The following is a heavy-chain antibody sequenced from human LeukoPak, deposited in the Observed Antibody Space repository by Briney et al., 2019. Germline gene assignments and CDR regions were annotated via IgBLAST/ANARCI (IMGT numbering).Heavy chain of an antibody. Sequence: SETLSLTCAVYGGSFSGYYWSWIRQPPGKGLGWVGEINHSGSTNYNPSPKSRVTISVDTSKNQFSLKLTSVTAADTAVYYCASRSIAVAGTEGNFDYWGQGTLVTVSS. CDR2: INHSGST. V-gene: IGHV4-34*01. J-gene: IGHJ4*02. CDR1: GGSFSGYY. D-gene: IGHD6-19*01. CDR3: ASRSIAVAGTEGNFDY.